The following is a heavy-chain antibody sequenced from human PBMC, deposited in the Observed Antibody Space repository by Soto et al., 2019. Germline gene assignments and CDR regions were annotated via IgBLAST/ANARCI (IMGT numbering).Heavy chain of an antibody. D-gene: IGHD3-3*01. Sequence: PGEALKISCKGSGYSFTSYWIGWVRQMPGKGLELMVIIYPGDSDARYSPSFQGQVTISAYKSISTAYLQWSSLKSSDTAMYYCARRIGVVNHYGMDXWGQGTTVTVS. CDR1: GYSFTSYW. J-gene: IGHJ6*02. CDR2: IYPGDSDA. V-gene: IGHV5-51*01. CDR3: ARRIGVVNHYGMDX.